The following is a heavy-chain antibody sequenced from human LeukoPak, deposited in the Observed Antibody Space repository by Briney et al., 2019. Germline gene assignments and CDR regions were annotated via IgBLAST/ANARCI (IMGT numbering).Heavy chain of an antibody. CDR2: IYYSGST. J-gene: IGHJ3*02. CDR3: AREFSELGYDAFDI. Sequence: SETLSLTCTVSGGSISSYYWSWIRQPPGKGLEWIGYIYYSGSTNYNPSLKSRVTISVDTSKNQFSLKLSSVTAADTAVYYCAREFSELGYDAFDIWGQGTMVTVSS. D-gene: IGHD7-27*01. V-gene: IGHV4-59*01. CDR1: GGSISSYY.